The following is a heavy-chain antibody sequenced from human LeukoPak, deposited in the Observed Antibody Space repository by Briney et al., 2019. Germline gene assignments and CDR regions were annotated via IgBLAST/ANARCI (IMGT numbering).Heavy chain of an antibody. CDR2: INHSGST. J-gene: IGHJ5*02. Sequence: PSETLSLTCAVYGGSFSGYYWSWIRQPPWKGLEWIGEINHSGSTNYNPSLKSRVTISVDTSKNQFSLKLSSVTAADTAVYYCARSDWFDPWGQGTLVTVSS. CDR1: GGSFSGYY. V-gene: IGHV4-34*01. CDR3: ARSDWFDP.